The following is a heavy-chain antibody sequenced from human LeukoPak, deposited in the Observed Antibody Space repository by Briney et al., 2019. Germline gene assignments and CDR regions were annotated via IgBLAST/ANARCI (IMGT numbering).Heavy chain of an antibody. J-gene: IGHJ4*02. CDR2: ISAYNGNT. CDR3: ARDKHDFWSGYVELDY. D-gene: IGHD3-3*01. CDR1: GYTFTSYG. V-gene: IGHV1-18*01. Sequence: ASVKVSCKASGYTFTSYGISWVRQAPGQGLEWMGWISAYNGNTNYAQKLQGRVTMTTDTSTSTAYMELRSLRSDDTAVYYCARDKHDFWSGYVELDYWGQGTLVTVSS.